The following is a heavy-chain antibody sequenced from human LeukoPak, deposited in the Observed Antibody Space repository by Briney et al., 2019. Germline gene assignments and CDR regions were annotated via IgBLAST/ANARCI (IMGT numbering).Heavy chain of an antibody. J-gene: IGHJ4*02. CDR1: GGSISSSNW. D-gene: IGHD6-13*01. CDR2: IYHSGST. CDR3: ARARGYSSSWYVDY. Sequence: PSETLSLTCAVSGGSISSSNWWSWVRQPPGKGLEWIGEIYHSGSTNYNPSLKSRVTISVDKSKNQFSLKLSSVTAADTAVYYCARARGYSSSWYVDYWGQGTLVTVSS. V-gene: IGHV4-4*02.